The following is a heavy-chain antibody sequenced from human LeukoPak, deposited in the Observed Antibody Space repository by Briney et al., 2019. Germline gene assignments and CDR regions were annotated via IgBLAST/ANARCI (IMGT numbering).Heavy chain of an antibody. D-gene: IGHD3-22*01. CDR2: ISAYNGNT. CDR3: AREVGYYYDSSGFDY. V-gene: IGHV1-18*01. CDR1: GYTFTSYD. Sequence: ASVKVSCKASGYTFTSYDINWVRQATGQGLEWMGWISAYNGNTNYAQKLQGRVTMTTDTSTSTAYMELRSLRSDDTAVYYCAREVGYYYDSSGFDYWGQGTLVTVSS. J-gene: IGHJ4*02.